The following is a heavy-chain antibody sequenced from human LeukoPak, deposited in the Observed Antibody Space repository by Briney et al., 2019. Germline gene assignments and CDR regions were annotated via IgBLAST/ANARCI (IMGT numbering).Heavy chain of an antibody. D-gene: IGHD3-10*01. J-gene: IGHJ4*02. CDR1: GFTFSSYA. V-gene: IGHV3-23*01. CDR3: AKAPIGSGSL. Sequence: GGSLRLSCAASGFTFSSYAMSWVRQAPGKGLERVSAISDSGGSTYYADSVKGRFTISRDNSKNTLYLQMNSLRAEDTAVYYCAKAPIGSGSLWGQGTLVTVSS. CDR2: ISDSGGST.